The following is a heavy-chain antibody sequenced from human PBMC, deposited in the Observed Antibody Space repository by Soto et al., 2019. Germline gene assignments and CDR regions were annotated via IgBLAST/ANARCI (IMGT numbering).Heavy chain of an antibody. CDR3: ARRDGSGWNWFDP. J-gene: IGHJ5*02. Sequence: GESLKISCQGFGYNFGAYRIGWVRQMPGKGLEFMGLIYPGDSDIRYSPSFEGHVTISVDKSISTAYLQWSGLRASDTAMYYCARRDGSGWNWFDPWGQGTLVTVSS. V-gene: IGHV5-51*01. CDR2: IYPGDSDI. D-gene: IGHD6-19*01. CDR1: GYNFGAYR.